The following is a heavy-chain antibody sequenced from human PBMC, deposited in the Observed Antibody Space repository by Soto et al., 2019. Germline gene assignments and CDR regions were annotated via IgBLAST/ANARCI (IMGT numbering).Heavy chain of an antibody. J-gene: IGHJ4*02. D-gene: IGHD5-18*01. CDR3: ARGGATPMVLTY. CDR1: GGSFSNYY. Sequence: QVQLQQWGAGLLKPSETLSLTCAVYGGSFSNYYWSWIRQPPGKGLEWIGEINHSGRTNYNPSLKSRVAMSVDKSKNHFSFMLTSVTAADRAVYYCARGGATPMVLTYWGQGNLVTVSS. CDR2: INHSGRT. V-gene: IGHV4-34*01.